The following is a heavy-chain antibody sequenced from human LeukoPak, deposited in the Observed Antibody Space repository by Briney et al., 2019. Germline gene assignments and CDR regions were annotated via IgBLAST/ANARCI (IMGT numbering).Heavy chain of an antibody. J-gene: IGHJ4*02. V-gene: IGHV3-30*18. CDR3: AKDHAVSSGWGLDY. Sequence: GGSLRLSCAASGFTFSSYGMHWVRQAPGKGLEWVAVISYDGSNKYYADSVKGRFTISRDNSKNTLYLQMNSLRAEDTAVYYCAKDHAVSSGWGLDYWGQGTLVTVSS. CDR2: ISYDGSNK. D-gene: IGHD6-19*01. CDR1: GFTFSSYG.